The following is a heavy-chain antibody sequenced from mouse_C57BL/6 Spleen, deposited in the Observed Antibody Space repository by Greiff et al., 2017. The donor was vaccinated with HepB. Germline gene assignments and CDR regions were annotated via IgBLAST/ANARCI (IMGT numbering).Heavy chain of an antibody. J-gene: IGHJ3*01. V-gene: IGHV3-6*01. D-gene: IGHD2-5*01. CDR3: ARDQSNYWFAY. Sequence: EVQRVESGPGLVKPSQSLSLTCSVTGYSITSGYYWNWIRQFPGNKLEWMGYISYDGSNNYNPSLKNRISITRDTSKNQFFLKLNSVTTEDTATYYCARDQSNYWFAYWGQGTLVTVSA. CDR2: ISYDGSN. CDR1: GYSITSGYY.